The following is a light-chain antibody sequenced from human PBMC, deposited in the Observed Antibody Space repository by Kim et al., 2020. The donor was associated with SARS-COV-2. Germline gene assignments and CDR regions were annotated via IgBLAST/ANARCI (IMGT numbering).Light chain of an antibody. V-gene: IGLV1-40*01. J-gene: IGLJ2*01. CDR1: RPNHGGGYE. CDR3: QSYDSSLSGSV. CDR2: GNR. Sequence: GVTISCHWSRPNHGGGYELNWEPQLPGTAPKLLIYGNRHPPSGGPYRISGLKAGTSASLAITGLQAEDEADYYCQSYDSSLSGSVFGGGTQLTVL.